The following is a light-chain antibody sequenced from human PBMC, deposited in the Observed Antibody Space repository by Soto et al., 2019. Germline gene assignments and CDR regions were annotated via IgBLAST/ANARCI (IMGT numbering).Light chain of an antibody. CDR2: KAS. Sequence: DIQMTQSPSTLSASVGDRVTITCRASQSISTWLAWYQQKPGKGPTLLIYKASRLESGVPSRFSGSGSGTEFTLTISSLQSEDFAVYYCQQYNNWPRTFGQGTKVDIK. CDR1: QSISTW. V-gene: IGKV1-5*03. J-gene: IGKJ1*01. CDR3: QQYNNWPRT.